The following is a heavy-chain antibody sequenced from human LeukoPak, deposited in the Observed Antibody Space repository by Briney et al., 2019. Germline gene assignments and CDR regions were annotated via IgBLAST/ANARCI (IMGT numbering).Heavy chain of an antibody. J-gene: IGHJ4*02. CDR1: GGSISSSSYY. V-gene: IGHV4-39*07. Sequence: SETLSLTCTVSGGSISSSSYYWGWIRQPPGKGLEWIGSIYYSGSTYYNPSLKSRVTISVDTSNNQFSLKLSSVTAADTAVYYCARTGFHYDASGYYYYWGQGTLVTVSS. D-gene: IGHD3-22*01. CDR2: IYYSGST. CDR3: ARTGFHYDASGYYYY.